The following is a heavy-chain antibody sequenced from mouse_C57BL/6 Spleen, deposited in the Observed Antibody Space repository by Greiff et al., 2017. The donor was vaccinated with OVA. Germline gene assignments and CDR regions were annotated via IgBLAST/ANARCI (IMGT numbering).Heavy chain of an antibody. D-gene: IGHD2-4*01. CDR2: INPNNGGT. V-gene: IGHV1-26*01. J-gene: IGHJ4*01. CDR3: ARAYDYHYYAMDY. Sequence: EVQLQQSGPELVKPGASVKISCKASGYTFTDYYMNWVKQSHGKSLEWIGDINPNNGGTSYNQKFKGKATLTVDKSSSTAYMELRSLTSEDSAVYYCARAYDYHYYAMDYWGQGTSVTVSS. CDR1: GYTFTDYY.